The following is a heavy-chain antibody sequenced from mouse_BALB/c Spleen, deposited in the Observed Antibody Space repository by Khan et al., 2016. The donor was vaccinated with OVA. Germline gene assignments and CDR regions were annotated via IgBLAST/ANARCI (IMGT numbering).Heavy chain of an antibody. Sequence: EVQLVESGPGLVKPSQSLSLTCTVTGYSITSGYGWNWIRQFPGNKLEWMGSISYSGSTNYNPSLNRRLSITRDPAKNQFFLPLNSVTTEDTATYYCARTARRKYWGQGTTRTVSA. D-gene: IGHD1-2*01. CDR1: GYSITSGYG. J-gene: IGHJ2*01. CDR3: ARTARRKY. V-gene: IGHV3-2*02. CDR2: ISYSGST.